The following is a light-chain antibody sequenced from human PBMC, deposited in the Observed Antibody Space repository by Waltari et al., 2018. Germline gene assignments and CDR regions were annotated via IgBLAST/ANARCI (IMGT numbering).Light chain of an antibody. Sequence: IQMTQSPSSLSASIGDTVTITCRASRDIANNLNWYQQQSGKAPKLLIYRASSFQSGVPSRFSGSGSGTDFSLTISSLQPEDFATYYCQQGYDFPCTFGRGTKVEIK. CDR1: RDIANN. CDR3: QQGYDFPCT. V-gene: IGKV1-6*02. J-gene: IGKJ4*01. CDR2: RAS.